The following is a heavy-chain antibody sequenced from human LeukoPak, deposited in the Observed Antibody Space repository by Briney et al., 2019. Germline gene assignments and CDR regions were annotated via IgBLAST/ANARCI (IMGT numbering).Heavy chain of an antibody. Sequence: PGGSLRLSCGASGFTFSSYWMSWVRQAPGKGLEWVANIKQDGSEKYYVDSVKGRFTISRDNAKNSLYLQMNSLRAEDTAVYYCAREVEQQPHPWGQGTLVTVSS. CDR3: AREVEQQPHP. J-gene: IGHJ5*02. D-gene: IGHD6-13*01. V-gene: IGHV3-7*01. CDR1: GFTFSSYW. CDR2: IKQDGSEK.